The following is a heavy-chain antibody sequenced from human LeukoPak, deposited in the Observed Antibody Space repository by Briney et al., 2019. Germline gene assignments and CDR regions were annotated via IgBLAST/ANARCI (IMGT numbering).Heavy chain of an antibody. D-gene: IGHD5-12*01. CDR3: ARNIRRDGYNYRLAFDI. J-gene: IGHJ3*02. V-gene: IGHV4-59*08. CDR1: GGSISSYY. CDR2: IYYSGST. Sequence: PSETLSLTCTVSGGSISSYYWSWIRQPPGKGLEWIGYIYYSGSTNYNPSLKSRVTISVDTSKNQFPLKLSSVTAADTAVYYCARNIRRDGYNYRLAFDIWGQGTMVTVSS.